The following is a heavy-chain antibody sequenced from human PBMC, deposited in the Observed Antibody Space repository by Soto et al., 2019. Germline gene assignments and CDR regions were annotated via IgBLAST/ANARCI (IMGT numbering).Heavy chain of an antibody. Sequence: SETLSLTCTVSGNSIATGAYYWSWIRQHPGKGLEWIGYISYSGTTYYNPSLKSRFTISVDTSKNQFSLILTAVTAADTAVYYCARDYSKGFDYWGQGTLVTVSS. CDR3: ARDYSKGFDY. D-gene: IGHD4-4*01. V-gene: IGHV4-31*03. J-gene: IGHJ4*02. CDR2: ISYSGTT. CDR1: GNSIATGAYY.